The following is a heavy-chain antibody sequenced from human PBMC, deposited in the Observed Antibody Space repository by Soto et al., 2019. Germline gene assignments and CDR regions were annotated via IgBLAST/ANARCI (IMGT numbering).Heavy chain of an antibody. J-gene: IGHJ3*01. CDR1: GFTFSSYW. Sequence: PGESLKISCAASGFTFSSYWMTWVRQAPGKGLEFLATIKPDGSDTYYVDSVKGRFTISRDNAKNSLSLQMNSLRAEDTALYYCATDLNWSGTWGQGTMVTVSS. CDR2: IKPDGSDT. CDR3: ATDLNWSGT. D-gene: IGHD3-3*01. V-gene: IGHV3-7*01.